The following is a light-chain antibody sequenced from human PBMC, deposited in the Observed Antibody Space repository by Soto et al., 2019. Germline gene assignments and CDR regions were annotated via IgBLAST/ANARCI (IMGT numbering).Light chain of an antibody. CDR2: AAS. CDR3: QQLNFFPIT. CDR1: QVITNH. Sequence: DIQMTQSPSSLSASVGNRVSISCRASQVITNHLAWYQQKPGKAPKVLIYAASTLQPGVPSRFSGSGSGTDFTLSINSLQPDDFATYYCQQLNFFPITFGQGTRLEIK. J-gene: IGKJ5*01. V-gene: IGKV1-27*01.